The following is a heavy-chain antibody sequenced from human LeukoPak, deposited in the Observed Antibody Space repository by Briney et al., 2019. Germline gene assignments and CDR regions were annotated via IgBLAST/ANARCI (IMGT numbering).Heavy chain of an antibody. CDR2: MNPNSGNT. CDR1: GYTFTSYD. V-gene: IGHV1-8*03. Sequence: GASVKVSCKASGYTFTSYDINWVRQATGQGLEWMGWMNPNSGNTGYAQKFQGRVTITRNTSISTAYMELSRLKSDDTAVYYCARDGQREDFWSGYYLGDFDYWGQGTLVTVSS. J-gene: IGHJ4*02. CDR3: ARDGQREDFWSGYYLGDFDY. D-gene: IGHD3-3*01.